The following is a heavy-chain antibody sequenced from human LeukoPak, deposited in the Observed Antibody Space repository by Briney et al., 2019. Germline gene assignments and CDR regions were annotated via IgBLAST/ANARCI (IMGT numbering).Heavy chain of an antibody. D-gene: IGHD3-3*01. V-gene: IGHV1-18*01. J-gene: IGHJ4*02. CDR2: ISAYNGNT. CDR1: GYTFTSYG. CDR3: ARVTYDFWSGYYPHFDY. Sequence: GASVKVSCKASGYTFTSYGISWVRQAPGQGLEWMGWISAYNGNTNYAQKLQGRVTMTTDTSTSTAYMELRSLRSDDTAMYYCARVTYDFWSGYYPHFDYWGQGTLVTVSS.